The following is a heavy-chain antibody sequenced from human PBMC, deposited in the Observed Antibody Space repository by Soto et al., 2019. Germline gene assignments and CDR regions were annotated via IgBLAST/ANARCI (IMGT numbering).Heavy chain of an antibody. CDR2: MFYSGTT. J-gene: IGHJ4*02. D-gene: IGHD6-19*01. V-gene: IGHV4-59*01. Sequence: SETLSLTCTVSGASITTYYWNWIRQPPGKGLEWIGNMFYSGTTRYNPSFKSRVTISADTSTNKISLKMRSVTAADTAVYYCVAGNDYWGQGTLVTVSS. CDR3: VAGNDY. CDR1: GASITTYY.